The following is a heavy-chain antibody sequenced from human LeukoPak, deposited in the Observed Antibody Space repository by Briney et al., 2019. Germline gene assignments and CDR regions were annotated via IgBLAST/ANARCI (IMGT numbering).Heavy chain of an antibody. D-gene: IGHD4-17*01. CDR3: ARDDYGDSGPLFDY. J-gene: IGHJ4*02. Sequence: PGGSLRLSCAASGFTFSSYAMSWVRRAPGQGLEWVSTIRTNGAGTHYADSVRGRFTISRDDSKNTLYLQMDSLRAEDTAVYYCARDDYGDSGPLFDYWGQGTLVTVSS. CDR1: GFTFSSYA. V-gene: IGHV3-23*01. CDR2: IRTNGAGT.